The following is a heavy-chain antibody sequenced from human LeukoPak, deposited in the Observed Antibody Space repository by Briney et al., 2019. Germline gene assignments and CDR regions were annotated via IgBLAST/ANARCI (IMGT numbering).Heavy chain of an antibody. V-gene: IGHV3-7*01. CDR1: GFTFSSYW. D-gene: IGHD2-2*01. J-gene: IGHJ4*02. Sequence: GGSLRLSCAASGFTFSSYWMSWVRQAPGKGLEWVANIKQDGSEKYYVDSVKGRFTISRDNAKNSLYLQMNSLRAEDTAVYHCARDDIVVVPAVSHNVDYWGQGTLVTVSS. CDR3: ARDDIVVVPAVSHNVDY. CDR2: IKQDGSEK.